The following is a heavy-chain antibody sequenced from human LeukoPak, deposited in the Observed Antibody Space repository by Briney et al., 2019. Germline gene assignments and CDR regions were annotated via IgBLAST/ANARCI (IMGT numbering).Heavy chain of an antibody. CDR3: ATSLRGYSYGFDY. J-gene: IGHJ4*02. Sequence: GGSLRLSCAASGFTFSDYYMSWIRQAPGKGLEWVSYISSSGSTIYYADSVKGRFTISRDNAKNSLYLQMNSLRAEDTAAYYCATSLRGYSYGFDYWGQGTLVTVSS. V-gene: IGHV3-11*04. CDR1: GFTFSDYY. CDR2: ISSSGSTI. D-gene: IGHD5-18*01.